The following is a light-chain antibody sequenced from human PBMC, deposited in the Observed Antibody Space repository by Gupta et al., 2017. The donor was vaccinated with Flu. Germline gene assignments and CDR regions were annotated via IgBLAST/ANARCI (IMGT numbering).Light chain of an antibody. V-gene: IGKV1-5*03. CDR2: GAS. CDR1: HNINNW. CDR3: QQYQRILPT. Sequence: PCTLCASVGDRVSLIVLSSHNINNWLTWYQQKPGRAPKLLINGASTEEGGVPSRISGSGSGTEFTLTISSLQPDEFATDFCQQYQRILPTLGQGTKMEIK. J-gene: IGKJ2*01.